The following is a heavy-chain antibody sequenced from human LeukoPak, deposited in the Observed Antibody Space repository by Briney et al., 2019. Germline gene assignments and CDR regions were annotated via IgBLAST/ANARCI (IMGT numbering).Heavy chain of an antibody. V-gene: IGHV4-4*07. CDR3: AGGGVVPAHV. Sequence: PSETLSLTCTISGGSISSYYWSWIRQPAGKGLEWIGRIYNSGSTNYNPSLKSRVTMSVDTSTNQFSLKLSSVTAADTALYYCAGGGVVPAHVWGKGTTVTVSS. CDR1: GGSISSYY. CDR2: IYNSGST. D-gene: IGHD2-2*01. J-gene: IGHJ6*04.